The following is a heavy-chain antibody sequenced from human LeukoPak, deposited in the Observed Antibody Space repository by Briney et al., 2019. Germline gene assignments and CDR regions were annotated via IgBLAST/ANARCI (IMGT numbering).Heavy chain of an antibody. CDR2: ISAYNGNT. J-gene: IGHJ4*02. D-gene: IGHD5-18*01. CDR3: ARVLYSYGSFDY. CDR1: GYTFTSYG. Sequence: ASVKVSCKASGYTFTSYGISWVRQAPGQGLEWMGWISAYNGNTNYAQKLQGRVTMTTDTSTSTAYMELRSLRSGDTAVYYCARVLYSYGSFDYWGQGTLVTVSS. V-gene: IGHV1-18*01.